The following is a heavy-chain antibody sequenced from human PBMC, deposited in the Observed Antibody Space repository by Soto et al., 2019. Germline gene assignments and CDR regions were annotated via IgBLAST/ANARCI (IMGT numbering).Heavy chain of an antibody. CDR1: GYTFTGYY. J-gene: IGHJ4*02. V-gene: IGHV1-2*02. D-gene: IGHD5-12*01. Sequence: ASSLKVSCKASGYTFTGYYIHWVRQAPGQGLEWMGWINPNNGDTNYAQKFQGRVSMTRDTSTSTAYMELSSLRFDDTAVYYCARHSGYDYVFDYWGQGTLVTVSS. CDR3: ARHSGYDYVFDY. CDR2: INPNNGDT.